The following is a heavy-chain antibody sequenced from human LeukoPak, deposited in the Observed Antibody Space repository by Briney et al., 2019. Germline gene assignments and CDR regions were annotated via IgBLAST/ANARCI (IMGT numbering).Heavy chain of an antibody. V-gene: IGHV3-23*01. CDR1: RFMFSSYA. CDR3: TTSWPKVREGDQ. D-gene: IGHD3-10*01. J-gene: IGHJ4*02. CDR2: LSGGGENT. Sequence: PGGSLRLSCVASRFMFSSYAMSWVRQAPGKGLEWVSGLSGGGENTYHADSVKGRFTISRDNSKNTLYLQMNSLRVEDTAVYYCTTSWPKVREGDQWGQGTLVTVS.